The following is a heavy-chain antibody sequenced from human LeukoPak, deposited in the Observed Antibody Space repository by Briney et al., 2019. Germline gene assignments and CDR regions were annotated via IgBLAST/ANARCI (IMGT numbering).Heavy chain of an antibody. Sequence: GRSLRLSCAASGFTFRDYAMHWVRQTPGKGLEWVALILFDGSNKYYADSVKGRFTISRDNSNNTLYLQMSSLRAEDTALYYCARDFANVYFGSWGQGTLVTVSS. V-gene: IGHV3-30-3*01. CDR2: ILFDGSNK. D-gene: IGHD1-1*01. CDR3: ARDFANVYFGS. CDR1: GFTFRDYA. J-gene: IGHJ4*02.